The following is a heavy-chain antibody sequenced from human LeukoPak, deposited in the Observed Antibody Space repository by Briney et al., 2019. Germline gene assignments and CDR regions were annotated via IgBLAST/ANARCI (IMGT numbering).Heavy chain of an antibody. CDR1: GFTFTSYG. Sequence: ASVKVSCKASGFTFTSYGISWVRQAPGQGLEWMGWISAYNGNTNYAQKLQGRVTMTTDTSTSTAYMELRSLRSDDTAVYYCARVLRNSGSSWFDPWGQGTLVTVSS. J-gene: IGHJ5*02. CDR2: ISAYNGNT. CDR3: ARVLRNSGSSWFDP. V-gene: IGHV1-18*01. D-gene: IGHD1-14*01.